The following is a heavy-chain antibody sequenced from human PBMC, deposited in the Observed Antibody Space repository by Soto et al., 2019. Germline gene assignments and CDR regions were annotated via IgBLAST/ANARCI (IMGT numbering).Heavy chain of an antibody. J-gene: IGHJ4*02. CDR2: IDWDDDK. Sequence: PTLVNPTQTLTLTCTFSGFSLSTSGMCVSWIRQPPGRALEWLALIDWDDDKYYSTSLKTRLTISKDTSKNQVVLTMTNMDPVDTATYYCARIPNDSYGWYFDYWGQGTLVTVSS. CDR3: ARIPNDSYGWYFDY. V-gene: IGHV2-70*01. CDR1: GFSLSTSGMC. D-gene: IGHD5-18*01.